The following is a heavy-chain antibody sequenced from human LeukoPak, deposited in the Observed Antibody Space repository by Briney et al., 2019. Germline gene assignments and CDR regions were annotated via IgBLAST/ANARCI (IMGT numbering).Heavy chain of an antibody. CDR2: IIPIFGIA. Sequence: SVKVSCTASGGTFSSYAISWGRQAPGQGLEWMGRIIPIFGIANYAQKFQGRVTITADKSTSTAYMELSSLRSEDTAVYYCASYYYDSSGYYYPLDYWGQGTLVTVSS. D-gene: IGHD3-22*01. V-gene: IGHV1-69*04. J-gene: IGHJ4*02. CDR3: ASYYYDSSGYYYPLDY. CDR1: GGTFSSYA.